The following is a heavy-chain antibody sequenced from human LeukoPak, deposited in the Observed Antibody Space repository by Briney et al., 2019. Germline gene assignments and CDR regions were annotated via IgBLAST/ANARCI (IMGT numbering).Heavy chain of an antibody. D-gene: IGHD4-17*01. J-gene: IGHJ6*01. V-gene: IGHV3-9*01. Sequence: GGSLRLSCAASGFTFDDYAMHWVRQAPGKGLEWVSGISWNSGSIGYADSVKGRFTISRDSAKNSLYLQMNRLRAEDTALYYCAKDRTYGDVPPGMHVGGQGTTDTL. CDR3: AKDRTYGDVPPGMHV. CDR2: ISWNSGSI. CDR1: GFTFDDYA.